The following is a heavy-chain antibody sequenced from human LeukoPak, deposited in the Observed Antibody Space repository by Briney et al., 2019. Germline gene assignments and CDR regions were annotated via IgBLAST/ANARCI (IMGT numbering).Heavy chain of an antibody. Sequence: GGSLRLSCAVSGFTFSGFWMSWSRQAPGKGLEWVASINSDGSEGYYADVVKGRFTISRDNAKNSLYLQMNSLKAEDTAIYYCAREVGTPQAFDIWGQGTMVTVSS. CDR3: AREVGTPQAFDI. CDR2: INSDGSEG. CDR1: GFTFSGFW. V-gene: IGHV3-7*01. D-gene: IGHD1-26*01. J-gene: IGHJ3*02.